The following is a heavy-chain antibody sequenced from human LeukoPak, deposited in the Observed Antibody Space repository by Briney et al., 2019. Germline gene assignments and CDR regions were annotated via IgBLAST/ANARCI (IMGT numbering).Heavy chain of an antibody. CDR3: ARDTAMAYYEESYFDP. CDR1: GYTFTSYG. D-gene: IGHD5-18*01. J-gene: IGHJ5*02. CDR2: ISAYNGNT. Sequence: GASVKVSCKAFGYTFTSYGISWVRQAPGQGLECMGWISAYNGNTNYAQKFQDRLTMTTDKSTSTAYMELRSLRSDDTAVYYCARDTAMAYYEESYFDPWGQGTLVTVSS. V-gene: IGHV1-18*01.